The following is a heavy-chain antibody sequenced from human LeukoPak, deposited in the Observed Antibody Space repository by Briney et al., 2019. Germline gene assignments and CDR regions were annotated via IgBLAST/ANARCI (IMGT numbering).Heavy chain of an antibody. Sequence: TSETLSLTCAVSGGSISSGGYSWSWIRQPPGKGLEWIGYIYHSGSTYYNPSLKSRVTISEDRSKNQFSLKLSSVTAADTAVYYCARDGAVAGTNYYYGMDVWGQGTTVTVSS. CDR3: ARDGAVAGTNYYYGMDV. CDR1: GGSISSGGYS. CDR2: IYHSGST. V-gene: IGHV4-30-2*01. D-gene: IGHD6-19*01. J-gene: IGHJ6*02.